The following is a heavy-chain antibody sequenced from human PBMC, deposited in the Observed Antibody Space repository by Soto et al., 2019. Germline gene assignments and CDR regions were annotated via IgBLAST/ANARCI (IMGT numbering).Heavy chain of an antibody. V-gene: IGHV3-30*02. CDR3: AMHTLGGWPIDY. CDR2: IRSGGSNV. Sequence: PGGSLRLSCAPSGIIFNGFGMHWVRQAPGKGLEWVAVIRSGGSNVYYADSVKGRFTISRDNSKNTLYLQMHSLSGEDTAVYYCAMHTLGGWPIDYWGQGTLVT. J-gene: IGHJ4*02. CDR1: GIIFNGFG. D-gene: IGHD6-19*01.